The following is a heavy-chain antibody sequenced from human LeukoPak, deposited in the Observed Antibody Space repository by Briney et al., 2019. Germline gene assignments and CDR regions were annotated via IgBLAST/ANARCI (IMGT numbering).Heavy chain of an antibody. Sequence: SETLSLTCAVYGGSFSGYYWSWIRQPPGKGLEWIGEINHSGSTNFNPSLKSRVTISVDTSKNQFSLKLSSVTAADTAIYYCARQNRYCSSTSCSNWSDPWGQGTLVTVSS. CDR1: GGSFSGYY. J-gene: IGHJ5*02. CDR3: ARQNRYCSSTSCSNWSDP. CDR2: INHSGST. V-gene: IGHV4-34*01. D-gene: IGHD2-2*01.